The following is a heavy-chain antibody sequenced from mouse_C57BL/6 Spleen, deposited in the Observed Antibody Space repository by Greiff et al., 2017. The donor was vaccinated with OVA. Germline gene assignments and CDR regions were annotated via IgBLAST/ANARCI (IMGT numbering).Heavy chain of an antibody. CDR1: GFNIKDYY. CDR2: IDPEDGDT. Sequence: VQLQQSGAELVRPGASVKLSCTASGFNIKDYYMHWVKQRPEQGLEWIGGIDPEDGDTEYAPMFQGKATMTADTSSNTAYLQLSSLASEDSAVYCCTTDGITWFAYWGQGTLVTVSA. V-gene: IGHV14-1*01. CDR3: TTDGITWFAY. J-gene: IGHJ3*01. D-gene: IGHD1-1*01.